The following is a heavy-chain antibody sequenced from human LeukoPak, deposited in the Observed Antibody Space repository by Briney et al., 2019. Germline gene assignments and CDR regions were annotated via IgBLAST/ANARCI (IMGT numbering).Heavy chain of an antibody. CDR1: GYTFTGYY. D-gene: IGHD1-26*01. CDR2: INPNSGGT. Sequence: ASVKVSCKASGYTFTGYYMHWVRQAPGQGLEWMGWINPNSGGTNYAQKFQGRVTMTTDTSTSTAYMELRSLRSDDTAVYYCARVPDSGSDVSDYWGQGTLVTVSS. V-gene: IGHV1-2*02. J-gene: IGHJ4*02. CDR3: ARVPDSGSDVSDY.